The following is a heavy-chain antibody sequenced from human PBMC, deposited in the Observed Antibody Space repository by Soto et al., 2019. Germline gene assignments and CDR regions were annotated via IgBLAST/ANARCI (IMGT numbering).Heavy chain of an antibody. D-gene: IGHD1-1*01. CDR2: VSFDERIK. CDR3: ARGADRDWTGGWCGP. V-gene: IGHV3-30*04. J-gene: IGHJ5*02. Sequence: QVQLVESGGGVVQPGRSLRLSCAASGVTFTSYAMHWVRQAPGKGLEWVAVVSFDERIKYYADSVKGRFTISRDISKNTLFLQMNSRRPDDTAVYYCARGADRDWTGGWCGPWGQGTLVTVSS. CDR1: GVTFTSYA.